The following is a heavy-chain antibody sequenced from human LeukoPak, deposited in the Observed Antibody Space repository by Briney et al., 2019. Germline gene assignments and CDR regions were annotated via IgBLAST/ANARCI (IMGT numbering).Heavy chain of an antibody. V-gene: IGHV4-59*01. J-gene: IGHJ5*02. CDR2: IYYSGST. Sequence: SETLSLTCSVSGGSISSSYWSWIRQPPGKGLEWIGYIYYSGSTNYNPSLRSRVTISVDTSKNQFSLKLSSVTAADTAVYYCARDSPFEDWFDPWGQGTLVTVSS. CDR3: ARDSPFEDWFDP. D-gene: IGHD3-9*01. CDR1: GGSISSSY.